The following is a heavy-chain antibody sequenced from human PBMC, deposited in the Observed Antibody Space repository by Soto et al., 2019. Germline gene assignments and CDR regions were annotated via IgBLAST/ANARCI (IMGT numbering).Heavy chain of an antibody. CDR3: ARGYCSGGSCYSGKLGWFDP. J-gene: IGHJ5*02. D-gene: IGHD2-15*01. CDR2: IIPILGIA. Sequence: QVQLVQSGAEVKKPGSSVKVSCKASGGTFSSYTISWVRQAPGQGLEWMGRIIPILGIANYAQKFQGRVTITADKSTSTAYMELSSLRSEDTAVYYCARGYCSGGSCYSGKLGWFDPWRQGTLVTVSS. CDR1: GGTFSSYT. V-gene: IGHV1-69*02.